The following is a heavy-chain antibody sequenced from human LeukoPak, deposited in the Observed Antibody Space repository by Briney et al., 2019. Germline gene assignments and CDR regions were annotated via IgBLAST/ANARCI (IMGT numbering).Heavy chain of an antibody. Sequence: GESLKISCKGSGYSFTSYWIGWVRQMPGKGLEWMGIIYPGDSDTRYSPSFRGQVTISADKSINTAYLQWSSLKASDTAMYYCTRRLWQAGVYWGQGTLVTVSS. CDR3: TRRLWQAGVY. CDR1: GYSFTSYW. D-gene: IGHD2-21*01. CDR2: IYPGDSDT. V-gene: IGHV5-51*01. J-gene: IGHJ4*02.